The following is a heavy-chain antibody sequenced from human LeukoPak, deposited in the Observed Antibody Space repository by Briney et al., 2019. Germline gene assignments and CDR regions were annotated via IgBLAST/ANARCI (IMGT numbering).Heavy chain of an antibody. J-gene: IGHJ6*03. Sequence: SVKVSCKASGGTFSSYAISWVRQAPGQGLEWMGGIIPIFGTAKYAQKFQGRVTITADESTSTAYMELSSLRSEDTAVYYCARGYYGSGMRAYYYYYMDVWGKGTTVTVSS. CDR3: ARGYYGSGMRAYYYYYMDV. V-gene: IGHV1-69*01. CDR1: GGTFSSYA. D-gene: IGHD3-10*01. CDR2: IIPIFGTA.